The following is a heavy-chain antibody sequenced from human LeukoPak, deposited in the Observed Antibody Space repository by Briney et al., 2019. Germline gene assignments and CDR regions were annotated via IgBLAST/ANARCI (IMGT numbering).Heavy chain of an antibody. Sequence: GASVKVSCKASGYTFTGYYMHWVRQAPGQGLEWMGWINPNSGGTNHAQKFQGRVTMTRDTSISTAYMEVSRLRSDDTAVYYCARDPRGNYFYGMDVWGQGTTVTVSS. CDR2: INPNSGGT. CDR3: ARDPRGNYFYGMDV. D-gene: IGHD1-1*01. J-gene: IGHJ6*02. V-gene: IGHV1-2*02. CDR1: GYTFTGYY.